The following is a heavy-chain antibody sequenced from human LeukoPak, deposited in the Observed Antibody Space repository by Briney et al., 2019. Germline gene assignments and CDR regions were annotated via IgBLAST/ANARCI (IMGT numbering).Heavy chain of an antibody. J-gene: IGHJ3*01. CDR1: RFAFHNYA. D-gene: IGHD4-23*01. Sequence: GGSLRLSCAASRFAFHNYAMTWIRQAPERGLEWVSSISVDGGDIKYTDSAKGRFTISRDNSKGTLYLRMDSLRVEDTAVYYCGKDPNGNFIGAFDFWGQGTMVTVSS. CDR2: ISVDGGDI. V-gene: IGHV3-23*01. CDR3: GKDPNGNFIGAFDF.